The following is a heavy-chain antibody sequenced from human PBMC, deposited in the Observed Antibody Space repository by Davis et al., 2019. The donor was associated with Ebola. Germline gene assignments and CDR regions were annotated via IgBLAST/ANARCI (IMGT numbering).Heavy chain of an antibody. V-gene: IGHV2-5*02. CDR1: GFSLSTSGVG. Sequence: SGPTLVKPTQTLTLTCTFSGFSLSTSGVGVGWIRQPPGKALEWLALIYWDDDKRYSPSLKSRLTITKDTSKNQVVLTMTNMDPVDTATYYCARILEKMGTTRGAFDIWGQGTMVTVSS. D-gene: IGHD2-15*01. J-gene: IGHJ3*02. CDR2: IYWDDDK. CDR3: ARILEKMGTTRGAFDI.